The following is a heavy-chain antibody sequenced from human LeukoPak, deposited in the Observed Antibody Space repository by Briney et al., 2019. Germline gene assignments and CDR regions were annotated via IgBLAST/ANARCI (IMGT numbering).Heavy chain of an antibody. CDR2: ISGSGGST. CDR3: AKDSMGTIFSNWFDP. CDR1: GFTFSSYA. Sequence: GGSLRLSCAASGFTFSSYAMSWVRQAPGKGLEWVSAISGSGGSTYYADSVKGRFTISRDNSKNTLYLQMNRLRAEDTAVYYCAKDSMGTIFSNWFDPWGQGTLVTVSS. V-gene: IGHV3-23*01. D-gene: IGHD3-9*01. J-gene: IGHJ5*02.